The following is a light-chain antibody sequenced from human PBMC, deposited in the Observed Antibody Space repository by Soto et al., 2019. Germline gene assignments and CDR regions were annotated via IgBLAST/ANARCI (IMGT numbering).Light chain of an antibody. CDR1: QSINSW. CDR3: QQYKSFSLT. Sequence: DIQMTQSPSTLSASVGDRVTITCRASQSINSWLAWYQQKPGKAPKLLIYKTSNLESGVPSRFSGSGSGTEFSLTISSLQPVDFATYYCQQYKSFSLTFGGGTRVEVK. V-gene: IGKV1-5*03. J-gene: IGKJ4*01. CDR2: KTS.